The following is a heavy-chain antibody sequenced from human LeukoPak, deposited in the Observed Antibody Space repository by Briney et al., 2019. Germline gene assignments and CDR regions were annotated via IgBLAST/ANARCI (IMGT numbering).Heavy chain of an antibody. CDR2: ISHIGRT. CDR1: GDSFGSHY. D-gene: IGHD4-17*01. J-gene: IGHJ3*02. CDR3: ARDLVTVTKGFDI. Sequence: PSETLSLTCAVSGDSFGSHYCTWIRQSPGTGLEWIGYISHIGRTNYNPSLKSRVTISIDTSKNQFSLKLRSVTAADTAVYYCARDLVTVTKGFDIWGQGTMVSVSS. V-gene: IGHV4-59*11.